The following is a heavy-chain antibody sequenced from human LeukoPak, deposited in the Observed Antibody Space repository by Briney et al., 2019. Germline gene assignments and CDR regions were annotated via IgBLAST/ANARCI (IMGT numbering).Heavy chain of an antibody. CDR2: IIPIFGTA. CDR3: ASSDRGYSYGTNYYYYYGVDV. V-gene: IGHV1-69*13. J-gene: IGHJ6*02. CDR1: GGTFISYA. D-gene: IGHD5-18*01. Sequence: SVKVSCKASGGTFISYAISWVRQAPGQGLEWMGGIIPIFGTANYAQKFQGRVTITADESTSTAYMELSSLRSEDTAVYYCASSDRGYSYGTNYYYYYGVDVWGQGTTVTVSS.